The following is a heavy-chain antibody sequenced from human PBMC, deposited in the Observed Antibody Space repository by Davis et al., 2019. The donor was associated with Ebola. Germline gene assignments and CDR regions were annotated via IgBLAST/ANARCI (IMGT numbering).Heavy chain of an antibody. CDR1: GFTFSTYW. J-gene: IGHJ3*02. V-gene: IGHV3-74*01. CDR2: INRDGSST. Sequence: HTGGSLRLSCAASGFTFSTYWMHWVRQAPGKGLVWVSRINRDGSSTGYADSVKGRFTISRDNAKNSLYLQMNSLRAEDTAVYYCAAEASPGSDAFDIWGQGTMVAVSS. CDR3: AAEASPGSDAFDI.